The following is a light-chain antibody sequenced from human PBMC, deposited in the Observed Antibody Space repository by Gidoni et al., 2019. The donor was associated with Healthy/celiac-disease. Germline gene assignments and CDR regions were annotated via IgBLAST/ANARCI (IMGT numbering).Light chain of an antibody. CDR1: SSDVGGYNY. J-gene: IGLJ1*01. CDR3: SSYTSSSTLYV. V-gene: IGLV2-14*01. Sequence: SVSGSPGQSITISCTGTSSDVGGYNYVSWYQQHPGKAPKLMIYEVSNRPSGVSNRFSGSKSGNTASLTISGLQAEDEADDYCSSYTSSSTLYVFGTGTKVTVL. CDR2: EVS.